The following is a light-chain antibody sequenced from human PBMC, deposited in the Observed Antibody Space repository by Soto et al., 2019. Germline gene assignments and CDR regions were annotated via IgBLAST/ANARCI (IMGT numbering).Light chain of an antibody. V-gene: IGKV3-20*01. CDR1: QSISSNY. CDR3: QQYGSSPGT. Sequence: IVLTQSPGTLSLSPGERATLFCRASQSISSNYLAWYQQKPGRAPRLLIYAASSRATGIPDRFSGSGPGTDFTLTISRLEPEDFAVYHCQQYGSSPGTFGQGTKVDIK. J-gene: IGKJ1*01. CDR2: AAS.